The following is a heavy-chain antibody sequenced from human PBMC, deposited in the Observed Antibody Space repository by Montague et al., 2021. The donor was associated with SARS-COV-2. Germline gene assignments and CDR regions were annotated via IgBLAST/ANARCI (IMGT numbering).Heavy chain of an antibody. J-gene: IGHJ4*02. CDR3: ARHGKTRIAMIVVVIGYFDY. Sequence: ETLSLTCTVSGGSISSSSYYWGWIRQPPGKGLEWNGSIYYSGSTYYNPSLKSRVTISVDTSKNQFSLKLISVTAADTAVYYCARHGKTRIAMIVVVIGYFDYWGQGTLVTVSS. V-gene: IGHV4-39*01. CDR1: GGSISSSSYY. D-gene: IGHD3-22*01. CDR2: IYYSGST.